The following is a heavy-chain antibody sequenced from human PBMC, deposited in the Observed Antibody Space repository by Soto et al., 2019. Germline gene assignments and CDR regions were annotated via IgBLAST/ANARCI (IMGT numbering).Heavy chain of an antibody. CDR1: GDSVSSNSAA. CDR2: TYYRSRWYN. J-gene: IGHJ6*03. D-gene: IGHD1-7*01. Sequence: QVPLQESGPGLVKPSQTLSLTCAISGDSVSSNSAAWSWIRQSPSRGLDWLGRTYYRSRWYNDYSVSVRSLITVNPDTSKNHFSLQLTAVTPEGTAVYYCAGTTSHQWYYMDVWGKGTTVTVSS. V-gene: IGHV6-1*01. CDR3: AGTTSHQWYYMDV.